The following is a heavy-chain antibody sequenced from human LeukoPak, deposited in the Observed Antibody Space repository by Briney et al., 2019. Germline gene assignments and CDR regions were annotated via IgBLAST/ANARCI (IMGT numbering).Heavy chain of an antibody. CDR1: GFTFSNYA. J-gene: IGHJ4*02. CDR3: AKGAQGEGGLTHVDC. Sequence: GWSLRLSCAGSGFTFSNYAVSWVRQAPGKGLEGVSGISGSGISTYYADSVKGRFTISRDNSKTAVYLQMNSLRAEDTAVYYCAKGAQGEGGLTHVDCWGQGTLVTVSS. D-gene: IGHD3-16*01. V-gene: IGHV3-23*01. CDR2: ISGSGIST.